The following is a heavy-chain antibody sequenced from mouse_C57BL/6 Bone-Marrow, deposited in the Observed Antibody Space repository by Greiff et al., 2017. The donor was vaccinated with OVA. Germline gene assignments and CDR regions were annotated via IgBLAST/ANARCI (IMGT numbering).Heavy chain of an antibody. Sequence: EVQGVESGGGLVKPGGSLKLSCAASGFTFSSYAMSWVRQTPETRLEWVATIRDGGSYPYSPDNVKGRFTISRDNAKNNLYLQMSHLKSEDKAMYYCARDSNYVAYWGQGTLVTVSA. V-gene: IGHV5-4*01. J-gene: IGHJ3*01. CDR3: ARDSNYVAY. CDR2: IRDGGSYP. D-gene: IGHD2-5*01. CDR1: GFTFSSYA.